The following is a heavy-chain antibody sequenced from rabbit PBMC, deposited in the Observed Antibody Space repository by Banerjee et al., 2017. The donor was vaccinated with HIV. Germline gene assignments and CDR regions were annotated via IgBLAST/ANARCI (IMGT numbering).Heavy chain of an antibody. CDR3: AREVEIYGGYDGWNFNL. Sequence: QSLEESGGGLVKPEGSLTLTCKTSGFDLNNYNYICWVRQAPGKGLEWIACIYGGSSGNTYYASWAKGRFTISKTSSTTVTLQMTSLTAADTATYFCAREVEIYGGYDGWNFNLWGPGTLVTVS. CDR2: IYGGSSGNT. D-gene: IGHD2-1*01. V-gene: IGHV1S40*01. CDR1: GFDLNNYNY. J-gene: IGHJ4*01.